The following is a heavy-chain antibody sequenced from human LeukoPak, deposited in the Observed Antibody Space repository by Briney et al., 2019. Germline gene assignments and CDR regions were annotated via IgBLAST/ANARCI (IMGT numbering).Heavy chain of an antibody. CDR2: INPSGGST. Sequence: ASVKVSCKASGYTFTSYYMHWVRQAPGQGLEWMGIINPSGGSTSYAQKFQGRVTMTRDMSTSTVYMELSSLRSEDTAVYYCAREPVVAAAADNWFDPWGQGTLVTVSS. CDR1: GYTFTSYY. CDR3: AREPVVAAAADNWFDP. J-gene: IGHJ5*02. D-gene: IGHD6-13*01. V-gene: IGHV1-46*01.